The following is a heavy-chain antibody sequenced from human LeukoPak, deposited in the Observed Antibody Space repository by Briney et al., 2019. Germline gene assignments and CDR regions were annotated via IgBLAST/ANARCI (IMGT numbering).Heavy chain of an antibody. CDR2: IHGDGTFT. Sequence: GGSLRLSCAASGFTFSTYWMHWVRQAPGKGLVWVSRIHGDGTFTTSADSVKGRFTISRDNSKNTLYLQMNSLRAEDTAVYYCAKDIRVREFFARNWGQGTLVTVSS. V-gene: IGHV3-74*01. CDR3: AKDIRVREFFARN. D-gene: IGHD3-10*01. J-gene: IGHJ4*02. CDR1: GFTFSTYW.